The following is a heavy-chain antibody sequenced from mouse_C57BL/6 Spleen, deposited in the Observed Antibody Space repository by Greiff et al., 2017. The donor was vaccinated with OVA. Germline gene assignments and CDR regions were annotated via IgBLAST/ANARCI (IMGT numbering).Heavy chain of an antibody. CDR3: ARGYGSRNWYFDV. Sequence: EVKVVESGGGLVKPGGSLKLSCAASGFTFSDYGMHWVRQAPEKGLEWVAYISSGSSTIYYADTVKGRFTISSDNAKNTLFLQMTSLRSEDTAMYYCARGYGSRNWYFDVWGTGTTVTVSS. CDR1: GFTFSDYG. J-gene: IGHJ1*03. V-gene: IGHV5-17*01. D-gene: IGHD1-1*01. CDR2: ISSGSSTI.